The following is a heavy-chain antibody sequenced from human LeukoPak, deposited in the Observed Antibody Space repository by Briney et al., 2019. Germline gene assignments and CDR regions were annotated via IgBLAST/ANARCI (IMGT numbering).Heavy chain of an antibody. CDR3: AKATITMIVVI. CDR2: ISGSGGST. Sequence: GGSLRLSCAASGFTFSSYAMSWVRQAPGKGLEWVSAISGSGGSTYYADPVKGRFTISRDNAKNTLYLQMNSLRAEDTAVYYCAKATITMIVVIWGQGTLVTVSS. CDR1: GFTFSSYA. V-gene: IGHV3-23*01. D-gene: IGHD3-22*01. J-gene: IGHJ4*02.